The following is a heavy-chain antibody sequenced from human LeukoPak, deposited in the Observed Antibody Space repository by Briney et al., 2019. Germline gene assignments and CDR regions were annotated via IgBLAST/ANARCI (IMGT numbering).Heavy chain of an antibody. CDR3: ARAVSGSLYGDFDF. CDR1: GYSFVFFG. CDR2: IDSHNGNT. V-gene: IGHV1-18*01. J-gene: IGHJ4*02. Sequence: ASMKVSCKASGYSFVFFGVSWVRQAPGQGLEWMGWIDSHNGNTNYAEKFQGRVTMTTDTSTTTSYMELRSLRSDDTAVYYCARAVSGSLYGDFDFWGQGTLVTVSA. D-gene: IGHD1-26*01.